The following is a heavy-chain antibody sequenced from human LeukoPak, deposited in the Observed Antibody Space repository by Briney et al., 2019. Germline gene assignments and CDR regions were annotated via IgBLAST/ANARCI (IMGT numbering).Heavy chain of an antibody. Sequence: PGGSLRLSCAASGFTFSSYAMHWVRQAPGKGLEGVAVISYDGSNKYYADSVKGRFTISRDNAKNTVYLQMNSLRAEDTAVYYCAMFSAVGWGQGTLVTVSS. V-gene: IGHV3-30-3*01. CDR3: AMFSAVG. CDR2: ISYDGSNK. J-gene: IGHJ4*02. D-gene: IGHD3-10*02. CDR1: GFTFSSYA.